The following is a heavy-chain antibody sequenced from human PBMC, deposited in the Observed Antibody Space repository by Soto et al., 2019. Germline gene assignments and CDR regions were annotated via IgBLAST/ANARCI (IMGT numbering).Heavy chain of an antibody. D-gene: IGHD6-19*01. CDR2: IKSDGSTT. CDR1: GFTFSSSW. Sequence: EVQLVESGGGLVQPGGSLRLSCAASGFTFSSSWMHWVRQPPGKGLVWVSRIKSDGSTTNYADSVKGRFTIYRDNAKNTLYLQMNNLRAEDTGVYYCARGPTGWYGYDYWGQGTLVTVSS. V-gene: IGHV3-74*01. CDR3: ARGPTGWYGYDY. J-gene: IGHJ4*02.